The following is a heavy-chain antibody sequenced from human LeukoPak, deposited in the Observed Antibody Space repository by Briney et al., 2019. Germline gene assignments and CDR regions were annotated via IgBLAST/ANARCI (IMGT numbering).Heavy chain of an antibody. CDR1: GGAFSSYA. J-gene: IGHJ4*02. V-gene: IGHV1-69*04. Sequence: SVKVSCKASGGAFSSYAISWVRQAPGQGLEWMGRIIPILGIANYAQKFQGRVTITADKSTSTAYMELSSLRSEDTAVYYCAREGNWNDDRPPSFGDYWGQGTLVTVSS. D-gene: IGHD1-20*01. CDR2: IIPILGIA. CDR3: AREGNWNDDRPPSFGDY.